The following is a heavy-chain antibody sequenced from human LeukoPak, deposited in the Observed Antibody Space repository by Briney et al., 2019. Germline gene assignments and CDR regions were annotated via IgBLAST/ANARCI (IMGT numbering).Heavy chain of an antibody. V-gene: IGHV3-7*01. Sequence: GGSLRLSCAASGFTFSNYWMSWVRQAPGKGLEWVANIKQDGSEQYYVDSVKGRFTISRDNAKNSLSLQMNSLRAEDTAVYYCARPLMYYYGSETYFWFDPWGQGTLVTVSS. CDR3: ARPLMYYYGSETYFWFDP. CDR2: IKQDGSEQ. D-gene: IGHD3-10*01. J-gene: IGHJ5*02. CDR1: GFTFSNYW.